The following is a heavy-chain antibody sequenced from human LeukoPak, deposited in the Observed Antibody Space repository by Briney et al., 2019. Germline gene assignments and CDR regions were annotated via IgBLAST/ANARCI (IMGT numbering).Heavy chain of an antibody. CDR1: GYTFTSYG. D-gene: IGHD5-24*01. Sequence: ASVKVSCKASGYTFTSYGIIWVRQATGQGLEWMGWMNPNSGHTVYAQKFQGRVTLTRDTSISTAYMELTSLSSEDTAFYYCARNYLGLGIWGQGTMVTVSS. CDR3: ARNYLGLGI. V-gene: IGHV1-8*03. CDR2: MNPNSGHT. J-gene: IGHJ3*02.